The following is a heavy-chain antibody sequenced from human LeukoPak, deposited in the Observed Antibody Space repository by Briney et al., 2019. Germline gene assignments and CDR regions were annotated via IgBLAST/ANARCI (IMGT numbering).Heavy chain of an antibody. V-gene: IGHV5-51*01. CDR1: GYSFTSYW. CDR3: ARRNTYCSGGNCGDFDF. CDR2: IYPNDSDT. J-gene: IGHJ4*02. D-gene: IGHD2-15*01. Sequence: HGESLKISCKGSGYSFTSYWIGWVRQMSGKGLEWMGIIYPNDSDTRYSPSFQGQVTISADKSISTAYLQWSSLKASDTAMYYCARRNTYCSGGNCGDFDFWGQGTLVTVSS.